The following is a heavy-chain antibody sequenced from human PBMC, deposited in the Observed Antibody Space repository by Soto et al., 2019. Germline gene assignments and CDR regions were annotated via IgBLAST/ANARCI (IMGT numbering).Heavy chain of an antibody. CDR3: ASDDKYNTSGIDY. D-gene: IGHD6-19*01. CDR1: GGSINSGDYY. Sequence: SETLSLTCTVSGGSINSGDYYWSWIRQPPGKGLEWIGYIYYSGTTYYNPSLKSRVTISVDTSKDQFSLRLSSVTAADTAVYYCASDDKYNTSGIDYWGQGTLVTVSS. J-gene: IGHJ4*02. CDR2: IYYSGTT. V-gene: IGHV4-30-4*01.